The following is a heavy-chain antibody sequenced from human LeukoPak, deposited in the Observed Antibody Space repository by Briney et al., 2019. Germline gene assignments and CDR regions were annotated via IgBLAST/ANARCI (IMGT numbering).Heavy chain of an antibody. CDR1: GFTFSSYA. D-gene: IGHD2-2*01. CDR3: ARDTLGYCSSTSCSFYGMDV. J-gene: IGHJ6*02. Sequence: PGGSLRLSCAASGFTFSSYAMHWVRQAPGKGLEWVAVISYDGSNKYYADSVKGRFTISRDNSKNTLYLQMNSLRAGDTAVYYCARDTLGYCSSTSCSFYGMDVWGQGTTVTVSS. V-gene: IGHV3-30-3*01. CDR2: ISYDGSNK.